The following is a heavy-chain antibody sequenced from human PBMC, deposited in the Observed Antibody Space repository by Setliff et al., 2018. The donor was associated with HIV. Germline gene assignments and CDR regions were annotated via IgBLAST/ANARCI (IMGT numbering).Heavy chain of an antibody. CDR3: AKNDHLYYMGV. CDR2: MSGDANSQ. Sequence: GGSLRLSCAASGFTFSNYAMHWVRQAPGKGLEWVAVMSGDANSQYYADSVKGRFTISRDNSKNTLYLQMNSLRAEDTAVYFCAKNDHLYYMGVWGKGTTVTVSS. V-gene: IGHV3-30*01. J-gene: IGHJ6*03. CDR1: GFTFSNYA.